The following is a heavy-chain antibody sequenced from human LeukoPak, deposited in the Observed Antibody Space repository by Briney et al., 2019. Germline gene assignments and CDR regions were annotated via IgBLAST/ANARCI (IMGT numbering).Heavy chain of an antibody. CDR1: GYAFSDYY. CDR3: ARGRSREASDGYCHFDY. V-gene: IGHV1-2*02. J-gene: IGHJ4*02. CDR2: VKPNSGDT. Sequence: ASLKVSCKASGYAFSDYYIHWVRQAPGQRLEWMGWVKPNSGDTKSAQKFQGRVTMTRDTSINSAYMGLNSLTSDDTAVYYCARGRSREASDGYCHFDYWGQGTLVTVSS. D-gene: IGHD2-21*01.